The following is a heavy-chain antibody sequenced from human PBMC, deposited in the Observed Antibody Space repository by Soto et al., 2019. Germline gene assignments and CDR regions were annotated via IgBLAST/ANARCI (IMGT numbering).Heavy chain of an antibody. Sequence: QLQLQESGSGLVKPSQTLSLTCAVSGGSISSGGSSWTWIRQPPGKGLEWIGYIYHSGSTYYNPSLKVRATISVDRSKNQFSLKLTSVTAADTAVYYCARGAVVNFDSWGQGTLVTVSS. CDR3: ARGAVVNFDS. CDR1: GGSISSGGSS. J-gene: IGHJ4*02. CDR2: IYHSGST. D-gene: IGHD3-22*01. V-gene: IGHV4-30-2*01.